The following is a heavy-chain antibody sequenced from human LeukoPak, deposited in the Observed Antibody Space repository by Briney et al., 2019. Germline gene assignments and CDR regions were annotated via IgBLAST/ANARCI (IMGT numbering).Heavy chain of an antibody. CDR3: AKLLRAGRLLTISLDS. CDR1: GFTFSSYA. J-gene: IGHJ4*02. V-gene: IGHV3-23*01. D-gene: IGHD3-10*01. CDR2: VSGSGGTT. Sequence: PGGSLRLSCAASGFTFSSYAIRWVRQAPGKGLEWVSAVSGSGGTTHYADSAKGRFTISRDNSKSTLYLQLNSLRAEDTAVYYCAKLLRAGRLLTISLDSWGQGTLVTVSS.